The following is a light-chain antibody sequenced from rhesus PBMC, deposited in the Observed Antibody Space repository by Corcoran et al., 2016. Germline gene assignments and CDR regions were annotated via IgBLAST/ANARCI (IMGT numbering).Light chain of an antibody. Sequence: DIQMTQSPSSLSASIGDTVTISCRASQRVMSWLAWYQQKPGNAPKLLIYRASHLQSGVPSRFSGSGSGTDVTLTISSLPSEDFATYCCQQYIRGPLTFGGGTKVDLK. J-gene: IGKJ4*01. CDR2: RAS. CDR3: QQYIRGPLT. CDR1: QRVMSW. V-gene: IGKV1-22*01.